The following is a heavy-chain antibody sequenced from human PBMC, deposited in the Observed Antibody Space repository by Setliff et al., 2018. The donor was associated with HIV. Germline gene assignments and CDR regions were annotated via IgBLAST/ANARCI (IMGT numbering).Heavy chain of an antibody. J-gene: IGHJ4*02. Sequence: GGSLRLSCAVSGFIFNTYSMNWVRQAPGKGLEWVSYIGGSGSAIYYADSVKGRFTISRDNAKNSLYLQMNRLRAEDTAVYYCARDLRSSHGSPNYFDYWGRGALVTVSS. D-gene: IGHD2-15*01. CDR2: IGGSGSAI. CDR1: GFIFNTYS. V-gene: IGHV3-48*04. CDR3: ARDLRSSHGSPNYFDY.